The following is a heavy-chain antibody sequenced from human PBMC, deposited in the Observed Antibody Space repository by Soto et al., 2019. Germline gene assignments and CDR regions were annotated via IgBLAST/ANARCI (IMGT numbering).Heavy chain of an antibody. Sequence: PSETLSLTCAVYGGSFSGYYWSWIRQPPGRGLEWIGSIYYSGSTYYNPSLKSRVTISVYTSKNQFSLKLSSVTAADTAVYYCARDGKPSVFDYWRPGTVVAVSS. CDR1: GGSFSGYY. J-gene: IGHJ4*02. D-gene: IGHD1-26*01. CDR2: IYYSGST. CDR3: ARDGKPSVFDY. V-gene: IGHV4-34*01.